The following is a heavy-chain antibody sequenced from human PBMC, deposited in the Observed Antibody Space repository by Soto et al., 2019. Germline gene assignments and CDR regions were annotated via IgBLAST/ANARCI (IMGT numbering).Heavy chain of an antibody. CDR1: GFTVSNNY. Sequence: EVQLVESGGGLIQPGGSLRLSCAVSGFTVSNNYMSWVRQAPGKGLEGVSVIYSGGYTAYGDSVKGRFTISRDNSKNNLYVQMKRLGADDAAVFYGAAARGGGGYWGQGTLVTVSS. CDR2: IYSGGYT. CDR3: AAARGGGGY. V-gene: IGHV3-53*01. D-gene: IGHD3-10*01. J-gene: IGHJ4*02.